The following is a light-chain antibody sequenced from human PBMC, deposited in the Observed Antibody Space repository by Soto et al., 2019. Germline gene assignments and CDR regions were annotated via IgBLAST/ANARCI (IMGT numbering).Light chain of an antibody. CDR1: QSISNH. V-gene: IGKV1-39*01. J-gene: IGKJ1*01. CDR3: QQSYSSPPT. Sequence: DIQMTQSPSSLSASVEDRVIITCRASQSISNHLNWYQQKPGKAPKLLIFAASSLQSGVPSRFSGSRSGPDFTLTISSLQPEDFATYYCQQSYSSPPTFGQGPRWISN. CDR2: AAS.